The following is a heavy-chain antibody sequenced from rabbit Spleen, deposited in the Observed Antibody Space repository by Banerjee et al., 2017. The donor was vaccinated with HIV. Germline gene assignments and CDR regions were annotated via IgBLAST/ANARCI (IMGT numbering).Heavy chain of an antibody. V-gene: IGHV1S45*01. CDR1: GFSFSDRDV. CDR2: INAATGKP. Sequence: QEQLVESGGGLVQPEGSLTLTCKASGFSFSDRDVMCWVRQAPGKGLEWIACINAATGKPGYATWAKGRFAIARTSSTTVTLRMTSLTAADRATYFCARDPAYASAGGAYIPYLWGPGTLVTVS. CDR3: ARDPAYASAGGAYIPYL. J-gene: IGHJ4*01. D-gene: IGHD1-1*01.